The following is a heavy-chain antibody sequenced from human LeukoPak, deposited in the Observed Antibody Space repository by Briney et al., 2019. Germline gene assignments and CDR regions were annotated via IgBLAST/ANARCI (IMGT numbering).Heavy chain of an antibody. Sequence: PSETLSLTCAVYGGSFSGYYWTWIRQPPGKGLEWIGEINHRRSTKYSPSLKSRVTISVDTSKNQFSLRLSSVTAADTAVYYCARRVGRWFGERAYYYNYMDVWGKGTTVTISS. D-gene: IGHD3-10*01. CDR3: ARRVGRWFGERAYYYNYMDV. CDR2: INHRRST. V-gene: IGHV4-34*01. CDR1: GGSFSGYY. J-gene: IGHJ6*03.